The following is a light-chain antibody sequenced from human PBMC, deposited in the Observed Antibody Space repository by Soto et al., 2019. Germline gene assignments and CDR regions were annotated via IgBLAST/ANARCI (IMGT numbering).Light chain of an antibody. CDR2: EVN. CDR1: SSDVGGYNY. Sequence: QSALTQPPSASGSPGQSVTISCTGTSSDVGGYNYVSWYQQYPGKAPKLMIYEVNKRPSGVPDRFSGSKSGNTASLTVSALQAEDEADYYCNSYAGSSILGVFGGGTKLTVL. J-gene: IGLJ3*02. CDR3: NSYAGSSILGV. V-gene: IGLV2-8*01.